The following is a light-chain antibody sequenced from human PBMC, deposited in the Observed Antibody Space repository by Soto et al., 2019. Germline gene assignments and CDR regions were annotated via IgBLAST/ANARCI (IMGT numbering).Light chain of an antibody. V-gene: IGKV4-1*01. J-gene: IGKJ3*01. Sequence: DIVLTQSPDSLAVSLGERATIHCKSSQTIFYTSSNKNYLAWYQQRPGQPPKLLIYWASDRESGVPNRFSGSGSGTDFTLTIGVLQAEDVAVYYCQQYYAAPFTFGPGTRLDIK. CDR1: QTIFYTSSNKNY. CDR2: WAS. CDR3: QQYYAAPFT.